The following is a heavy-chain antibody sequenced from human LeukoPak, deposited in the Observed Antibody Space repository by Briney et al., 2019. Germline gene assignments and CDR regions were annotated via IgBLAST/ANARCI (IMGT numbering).Heavy chain of an antibody. CDR2: ISYDGSNK. V-gene: IGHV3-30-3*02. CDR3: AKRGNYDNSGHYPLDY. Sequence: GRSLRLSCAASGFTFSSYAMHWVRQAPGKGLEWVAVISYDGSNKYYADSVKGRFTISRDNSKNTLYLQMNSLRAEDTAVYYCAKRGNYDNSGHYPLDYWGQGTLVTVSS. CDR1: GFTFSSYA. J-gene: IGHJ4*02. D-gene: IGHD3-22*01.